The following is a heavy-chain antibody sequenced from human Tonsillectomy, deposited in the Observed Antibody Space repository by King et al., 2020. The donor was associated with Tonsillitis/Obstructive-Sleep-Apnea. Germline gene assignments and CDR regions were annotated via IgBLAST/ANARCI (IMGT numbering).Heavy chain of an antibody. V-gene: IGHV3-9*01. Sequence: VQLVESGGGLVQPGRSPRLSCAASGFTFDDYAMHWVRQAPGKGLEWVSGISWNSGSIGYADSVKGRFTISRDNAKNSLYLQMNSLRAEDTALYYCAKEGLAYYDFWSGSRYYYYMDVWGKGTTVTVSS. CDR3: AKEGLAYYDFWSGSRYYYYMDV. CDR1: GFTFDDYA. D-gene: IGHD3-3*01. CDR2: ISWNSGSI. J-gene: IGHJ6*03.